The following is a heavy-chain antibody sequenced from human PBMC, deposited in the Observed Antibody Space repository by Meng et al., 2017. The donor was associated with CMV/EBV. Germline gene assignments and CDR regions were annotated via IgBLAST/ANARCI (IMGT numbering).Heavy chain of an antibody. Sequence: GESLKISCAASGFTFSSYAMHWVRQAPGKGLEWVAVISYDGSNKYYADSVKGRFTISRDNSKNTLYLQMNSLRAEDTAVYYCARDRRPNWFDPWGQGTLVTVS. CDR2: ISYDGSNK. CDR1: GFTFSSYA. V-gene: IGHV3-30*04. J-gene: IGHJ5*02. CDR3: ARDRRPNWFDP.